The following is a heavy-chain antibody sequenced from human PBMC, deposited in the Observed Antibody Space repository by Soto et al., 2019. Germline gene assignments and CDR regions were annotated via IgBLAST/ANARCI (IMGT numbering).Heavy chain of an antibody. CDR3: AREGNLGRWLQPLDY. Sequence: SETLSLTCTVSGGSISSGNYYWSWIRQPPGKGLEWIGNIHYNGNTKYNPSLKSRVTMSVDTSKNQFSLKLISVTAADTAVYYCAREGNLGRWLQPLDYWGQGTLVTVSS. CDR2: IHYNGNT. V-gene: IGHV4-61*01. J-gene: IGHJ4*02. CDR1: GGSISSGNYY. D-gene: IGHD5-12*01.